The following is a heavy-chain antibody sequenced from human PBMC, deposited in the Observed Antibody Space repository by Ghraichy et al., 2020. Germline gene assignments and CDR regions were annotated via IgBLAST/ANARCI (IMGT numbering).Heavy chain of an antibody. CDR3: ARDRGYSSELSWFDP. Sequence: SETLSLTCTVSGGSISSYYWSWIRQPPGKGLEWIGYIDYSGSTNYNPSLKSRVTISLDTSKIQFSLKLGSVTAADTAVYYCARDRGYSSELSWFDPWGQGTLVTVSS. D-gene: IGHD3-10*01. CDR1: GGSISSYY. J-gene: IGHJ5*02. CDR2: IDYSGST. V-gene: IGHV4-59*01.